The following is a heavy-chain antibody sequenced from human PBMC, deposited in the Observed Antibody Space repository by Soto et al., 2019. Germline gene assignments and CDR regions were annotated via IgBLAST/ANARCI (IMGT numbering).Heavy chain of an antibody. V-gene: IGHV4-4*02. J-gene: IGHJ6*02. CDR2: IYHSGST. CDR3: ARDRDTAMVYYCGMDV. Sequence: SETLSLTCAVSGGSISSSNWWSWVRQPPGKGLEWIGEIYHSGSTNYNPSLKSRVTISVDKSKNQFSLKLSSVTAADTAVYYCARDRDTAMVYYCGMDVWGQGTTVTVSS. CDR1: GGSISSSNW. D-gene: IGHD5-18*01.